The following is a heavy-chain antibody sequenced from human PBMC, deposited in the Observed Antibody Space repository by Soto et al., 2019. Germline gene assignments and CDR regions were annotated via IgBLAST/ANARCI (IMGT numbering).Heavy chain of an antibody. V-gene: IGHV5-51*01. J-gene: IGHJ6*02. CDR2: IYPGDSNT. CDR1: GYSFPSSW. D-gene: IGHD5-12*01. Sequence: ESLKISCKDSGYSFPSSWIGWVRQTPGKGLEWMGIIYPGDSNTKYSPSFQGQVTISADKSISTAYLQWSSLKASDTAIYYCARIFAGGYSGYDYYYYGLDVWGLGTTVTVSS. CDR3: ARIFAGGYSGYDYYYYGLDV.